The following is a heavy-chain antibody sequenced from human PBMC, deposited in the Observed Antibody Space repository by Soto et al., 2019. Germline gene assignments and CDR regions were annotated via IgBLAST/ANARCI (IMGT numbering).Heavy chain of an antibody. J-gene: IGHJ5*02. CDR1: GYTFTSYD. Sequence: ASVKVSCKASGYTFTSYDINWVRQAAGQGPEWMGSVTPRNGDTAFAQKYQGRVTVTSNTSISTVYMELSSLRSEDTAVYYCAGSSGGVFGIIIEGSNWLAPWGQGALVTVPQ. CDR3: AGSSGGVFGIIIEGSNWLAP. CDR2: VTPRNGDT. V-gene: IGHV1-8*02. D-gene: IGHD3-16*02.